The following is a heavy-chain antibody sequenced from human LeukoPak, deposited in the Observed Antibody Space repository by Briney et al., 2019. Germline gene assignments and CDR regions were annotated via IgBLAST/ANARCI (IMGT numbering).Heavy chain of an antibody. CDR2: INHSGST. D-gene: IGHD3-10*01. V-gene: IGHV4-34*01. Sequence: SETLSLTCAVYGGSFSTYYWGWVRQTPGNGLEWIAEINHSGSTNYNPSLKSRVTVSIDTSKNQFSLKLASVTAADTGIYFCARHGLGRGVYITRQYNYYMDVWGTGTTVTVSS. CDR1: GGSFSTYY. CDR3: ARHGLGRGVYITRQYNYYMDV. J-gene: IGHJ6*03.